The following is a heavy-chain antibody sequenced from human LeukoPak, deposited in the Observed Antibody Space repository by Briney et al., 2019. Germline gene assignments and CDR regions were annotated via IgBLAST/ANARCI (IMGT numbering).Heavy chain of an antibody. V-gene: IGHV3-74*01. J-gene: IGHJ5*02. CDR1: GFTFSTYW. CDR2: INSDGSTT. CDR3: VRGNDH. Sequence: GGPLRLSCAASGFTFSTYWMHWVRQAPGKGLVWVSRINSDGSTTNYADSVKGRFTISRDNAKNTLFLQMNSLRVEDTAVYHCVRGNDHWGQGTLVTVSS.